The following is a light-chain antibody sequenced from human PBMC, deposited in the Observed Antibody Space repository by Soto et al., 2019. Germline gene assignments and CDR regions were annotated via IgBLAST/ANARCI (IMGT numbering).Light chain of an antibody. J-gene: IGKJ1*01. CDR1: ETVSSSY. CDR2: GIS. V-gene: IGKV3-20*01. CDR3: QQYGNSPWT. Sequence: EIVLTQSPGTLSLSPGDRATLSCRARETVSSSYLAWYQQKPGQAPSLLIYGISRRATGIPDRFSGSGSGTDFTLTISILEPEDFAVYYCQQYGNSPWTFGLGTKVEIK.